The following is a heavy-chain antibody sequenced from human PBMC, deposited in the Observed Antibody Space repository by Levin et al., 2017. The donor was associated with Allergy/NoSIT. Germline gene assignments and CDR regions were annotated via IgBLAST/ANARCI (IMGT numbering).Heavy chain of an antibody. Sequence: GSLRLSCAVYGGSFSGYYWSWIRQPPGKGLEWIGEINHSGSTNYNPSLKSRVTISVDTSKNQFSLKLSSVTAADTAVYYCARGRVTPDYWGQGTLVTVSS. CDR3: ARGRVTPDY. D-gene: IGHD5-18*01. CDR1: GGSFSGYY. J-gene: IGHJ4*02. CDR2: INHSGST. V-gene: IGHV4-34*01.